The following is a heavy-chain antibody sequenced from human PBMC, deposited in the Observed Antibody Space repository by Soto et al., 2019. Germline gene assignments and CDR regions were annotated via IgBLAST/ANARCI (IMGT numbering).Heavy chain of an antibody. V-gene: IGHV1-69*04. J-gene: IGHJ6*02. Sequence: SVKVSCKASGGTFSSYTISWVRQAPGQGLEWLGRIIPILGISNYAQKFQGRVTITADKSTCTAFLELSSLRSEDTAVYYCARDRYCSSTSCDYYYYGMDVWGQGTTVTVSS. CDR3: ARDRYCSSTSCDYYYYGMDV. D-gene: IGHD2-2*01. CDR2: IIPILGIS. CDR1: GGTFSSYT.